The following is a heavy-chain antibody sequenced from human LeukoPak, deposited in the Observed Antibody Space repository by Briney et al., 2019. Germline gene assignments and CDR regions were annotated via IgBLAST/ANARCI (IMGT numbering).Heavy chain of an antibody. CDR2: VKSKADDGTT. CDR3: ATEGGAGSYYGDDAFDM. V-gene: IGHV3-15*01. CDR1: GFSFTNTW. J-gene: IGHJ3*02. D-gene: IGHD3-10*01. Sequence: GGSLRLSCEASGFSFTNTWMSWVRQSPGKGLEWVGRVKSKADDGTTDYAAPVQGRFTISRDDSKNTLSLQMNSLKTEDTAVYYCATEGGAGSYYGDDAFDMWGQGTMVTVSS.